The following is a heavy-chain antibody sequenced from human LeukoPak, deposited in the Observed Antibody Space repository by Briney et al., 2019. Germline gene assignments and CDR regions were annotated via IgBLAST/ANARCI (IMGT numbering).Heavy chain of an antibody. CDR1: GGSISSSSYY. Sequence: SETLSLTCTVSGGSISSSSYYWGWIRQPSGKGLEWIGSIYYSGSTYYNPSLKSRVTISVDTSKNQFSLKLSSVTAADTAVYYCARREGRTQSFDYWGQGTLVTVSS. J-gene: IGHJ4*02. D-gene: IGHD1-14*01. CDR2: IYYSGST. V-gene: IGHV4-39*01. CDR3: ARREGRTQSFDY.